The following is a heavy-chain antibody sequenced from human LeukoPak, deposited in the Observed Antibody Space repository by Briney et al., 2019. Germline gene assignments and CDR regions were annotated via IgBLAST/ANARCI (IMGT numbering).Heavy chain of an antibody. V-gene: IGHV3-48*01. D-gene: IGHD4/OR15-4a*01. CDR1: GFTFSTYS. J-gene: IGHJ4*02. CDR2: IGRSSSPI. Sequence: GGSLRLSCAASGFTFSTYSMNWVRQAPGKGLEWVSYIGRSSSPIYYADSVKGRFTISRDNAKNSLYLQMNGLRAEDTAVYYCARATRDYGFDYWGQGTLVTVSS. CDR3: ARATRDYGFDY.